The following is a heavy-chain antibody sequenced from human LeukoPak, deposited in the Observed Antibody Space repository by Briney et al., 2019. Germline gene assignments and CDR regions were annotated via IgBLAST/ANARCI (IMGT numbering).Heavy chain of an antibody. V-gene: IGHV3-23*01. CDR3: ALVGKY. Sequence: GGSLRLSCGASGFTFSNYAMSWVRQAPGKGLEWVSTISGSGGSTYYADSMKGRFTISRDNSKNTLFLQMNSLRAEDTALYYCALVGKYWGQGTLVTVSS. D-gene: IGHD6-6*01. CDR1: GFTFSNYA. CDR2: ISGSGGST. J-gene: IGHJ4*02.